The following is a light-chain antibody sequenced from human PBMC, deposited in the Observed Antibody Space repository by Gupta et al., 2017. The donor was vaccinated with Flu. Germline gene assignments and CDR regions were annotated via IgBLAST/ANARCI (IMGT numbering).Light chain of an antibody. CDR3: QQYKKHPVT. J-gene: IGKJ1*01. CDR2: KAS. Sequence: DIQMTQSPSTLSASVGDSVTITCRASEHINGWLAWFQQKPGKAPRLLIYKASTLETGVSSRFSGSGFGTDFTLTISSLQPEDLATYSCQQYKKHPVTFGQGTK. CDR1: EHINGW. V-gene: IGKV1-5*03.